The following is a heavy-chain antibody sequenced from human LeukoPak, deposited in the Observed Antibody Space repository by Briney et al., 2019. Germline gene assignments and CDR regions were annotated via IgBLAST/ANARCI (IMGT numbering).Heavy chain of an antibody. CDR3: ARDYGGNSITFGI. CDR1: GGSISSYY. J-gene: IGHJ3*02. V-gene: IGHV4-59*01. D-gene: IGHD4-23*01. CDR2: IAYSGST. Sequence: SETLSLTCTVSGGSISSYYWSWIRQPPGKGLEWIGHIAYSGSTIYNPSLKSRVTITLATSKNLFSLKPTSVTAADTAVYYCARDYGGNSITFGIWGQGTMVTVSS.